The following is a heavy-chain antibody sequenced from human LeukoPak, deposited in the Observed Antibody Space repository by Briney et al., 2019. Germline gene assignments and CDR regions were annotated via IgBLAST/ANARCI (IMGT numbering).Heavy chain of an antibody. CDR3: ARDKVPDGRWEVDL. CDR1: GFTFSSYG. J-gene: IGHJ5*02. CDR2: IFSGGST. V-gene: IGHV3-NL1*01. Sequence: GGSLRLSCAASGFTFSSYGMHWVRQPPGKGLEWVSTIFSGGSTYYVDSVKGRFTISRDLSKNTVYLQINSLRAEDTAIYFCARDKVPDGRWEVDLWGQGTPVTVSS. D-gene: IGHD1-26*01.